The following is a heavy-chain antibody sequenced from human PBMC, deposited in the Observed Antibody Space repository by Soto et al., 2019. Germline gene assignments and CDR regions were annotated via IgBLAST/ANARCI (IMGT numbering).Heavy chain of an antibody. CDR3: AKAGYGSDVLWWFGP. V-gene: IGHV3-23*01. Sequence: QAGGSLRLSCAASGFTFSNYAMSWARQAPGKGLEWVSVISGRSDNTYYTDSVKGRFTISRDNSKNTLYLQMNSLRAEDTAMYYCAKAGYGSDVLWWFGPWGQGTLVTVSS. CDR1: GFTFSNYA. CDR2: ISGRSDNT. D-gene: IGHD5-12*01. J-gene: IGHJ5*02.